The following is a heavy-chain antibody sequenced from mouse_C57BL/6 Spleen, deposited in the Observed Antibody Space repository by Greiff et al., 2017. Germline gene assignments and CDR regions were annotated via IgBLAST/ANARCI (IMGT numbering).Heavy chain of an antibody. CDR2: IYPRSGNT. J-gene: IGHJ1*03. D-gene: IGHD1-1*01. CDR1: GYTFTSYG. Sequence: VQLQQSGAELARPGASVKLSCKASGYTFTSYGISWVKQRTGQGLEWIGEIYPRSGNTYYNEKFKGKATLTADKSSSTAYMELRSLTSEDSAVYFCARDYGSSYEDWYFDVWGTGTTVTVSS. V-gene: IGHV1-81*01. CDR3: ARDYGSSYEDWYFDV.